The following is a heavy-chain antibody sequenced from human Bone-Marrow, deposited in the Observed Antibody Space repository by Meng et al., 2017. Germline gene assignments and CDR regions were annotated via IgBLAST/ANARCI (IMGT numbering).Heavy chain of an antibody. D-gene: IGHD6-19*01. CDR1: GFTFSNAW. CDR3: AREYSSGWPLFDY. Sequence: GGSLRLSCAASGFTFSNAWMSWVRQAPGKGLEWVANIKQDGSEKYYVDSVKGRFTISRDNAKNSLYLQMNSLRAEDTAVYYCAREYSSGWPLFDYWGQGTLVTVSS. V-gene: IGHV3-7*01. CDR2: IKQDGSEK. J-gene: IGHJ4*02.